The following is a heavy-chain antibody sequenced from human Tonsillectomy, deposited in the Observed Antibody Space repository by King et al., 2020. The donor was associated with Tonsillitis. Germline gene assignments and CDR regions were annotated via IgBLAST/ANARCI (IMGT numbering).Heavy chain of an antibody. D-gene: IGHD3-22*01. Sequence: DVQLVESGGGLVQPGGSLRLSCAASGFTFSSYAMSWVRQAPGKGLEWVSGISGSGVSTFYADSVKGRFTISRDNSKNTLYLQMNSLRAEDTAVYYCAKDVLLGDSSGYYYPAEYFHHWGQGTLVTVSS. V-gene: IGHV3-23*04. CDR3: AKDVLLGDSSGYYYPAEYFHH. J-gene: IGHJ1*01. CDR1: GFTFSSYA. CDR2: ISGSGVST.